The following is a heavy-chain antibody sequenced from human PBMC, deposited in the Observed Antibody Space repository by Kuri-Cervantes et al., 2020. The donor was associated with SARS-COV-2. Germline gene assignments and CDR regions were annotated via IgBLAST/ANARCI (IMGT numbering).Heavy chain of an antibody. D-gene: IGHD5-18*01. J-gene: IGHJ4*02. CDR1: GFTFDDYA. V-gene: IGHV3-43*02. CDR3: ARSSFTATPDY. CDR2: ISGDGGST. Sequence: GESLKISCAASGFTFDDYAMHWVRQAPGKGLEWVSLISGDGGSTYYADSVKGRFTISRDNSKNSLYLQMNSLRTEDTALYYCARSSFTATPDYWGQGTLVTVSS.